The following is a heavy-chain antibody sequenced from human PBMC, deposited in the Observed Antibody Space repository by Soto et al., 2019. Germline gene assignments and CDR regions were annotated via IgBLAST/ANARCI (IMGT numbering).Heavy chain of an antibody. CDR1: GGSISSGGYS. CDR3: ARAYCSSTSCLDFDY. V-gene: IGHV4-30-2*01. CDR2: IYHSGST. D-gene: IGHD2-2*01. Sequence: SETLSLTCAVSGGSISSGGYSWSWIRQPPGKGLEWIGYIYHSGSTYYNPSLKSRVTISVDRSKNQFSLKLSSVTAADTAVYYCARAYCSSTSCLDFDYWGQGTLVTVSS. J-gene: IGHJ4*02.